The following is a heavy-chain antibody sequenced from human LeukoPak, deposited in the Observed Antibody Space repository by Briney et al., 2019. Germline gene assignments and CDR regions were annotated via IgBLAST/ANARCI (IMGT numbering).Heavy chain of an antibody. Sequence: SVKVSCKASGGTFSSYAISWVRPAPGQGLEWMGGIIPIFGTANYAQKFQGRVTITADKSTSTAYMELSSLRSEDTAVYYCARAIPRGSSGSGACDYWGQGTLVTVSS. D-gene: IGHD6-19*01. V-gene: IGHV1-69*06. CDR3: ARAIPRGSSGSGACDY. J-gene: IGHJ4*02. CDR1: GGTFSSYA. CDR2: IIPIFGTA.